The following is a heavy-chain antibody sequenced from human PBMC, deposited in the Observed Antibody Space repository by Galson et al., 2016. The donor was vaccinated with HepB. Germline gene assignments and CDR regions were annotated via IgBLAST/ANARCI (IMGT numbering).Heavy chain of an antibody. V-gene: IGHV3-30*03. J-gene: IGHJ6*03. CDR2: ISYDASDK. Sequence: SLRLSCAASGFTFSSFGMHWVRQAPGRGLEWVAAISYDASDKYYADSVKGRFTIPRDNSKNTLYLQMNGLRAEDTAVYYCAREVGYCTSTHCEGHMDVWGKGTTVTVSS. D-gene: IGHD2-2*01. CDR1: GFTFSSFG. CDR3: AREVGYCTSTHCEGHMDV.